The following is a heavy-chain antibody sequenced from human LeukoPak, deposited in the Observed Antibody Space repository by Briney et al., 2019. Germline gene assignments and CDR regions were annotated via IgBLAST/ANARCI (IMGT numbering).Heavy chain of an antibody. CDR1: GGSISSSSYY. Sequence: PSETLSLTCTVSGGSISSSSYYWGWIRQPPGKGLEWIGSIYYSGSTYYNPSLKSRVTISVDTSKNQFSLKLSSVTAADTAVYHRARDIVVVPAAPPGWFDPWGQGTLVTVSS. CDR2: IYYSGST. D-gene: IGHD2-2*01. CDR3: ARDIVVVPAAPPGWFDP. V-gene: IGHV4-39*07. J-gene: IGHJ5*02.